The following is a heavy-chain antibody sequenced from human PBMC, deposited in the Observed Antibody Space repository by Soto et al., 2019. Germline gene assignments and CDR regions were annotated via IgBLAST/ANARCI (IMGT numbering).Heavy chain of an antibody. CDR2: IGESGGST. CDR1: GFTLNSYA. D-gene: IGHD1-7*01. J-gene: IGHJ4*02. Sequence: GGSLRLSCVASGFTLNSYATAWVRQAPGKGLEWVSIIGESGGSTYYADSVKGRFTISRDNSKNTLYLQMNSLRAEDTAVYYCARVKWNYYFDYWGQGTLVTVSS. V-gene: IGHV3-23*01. CDR3: ARVKWNYYFDY.